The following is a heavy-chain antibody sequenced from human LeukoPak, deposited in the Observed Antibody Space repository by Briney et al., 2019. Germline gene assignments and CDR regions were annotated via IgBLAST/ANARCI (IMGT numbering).Heavy chain of an antibody. J-gene: IGHJ4*02. D-gene: IGHD3-10*01. Sequence: SETLSLTCAVYGVSFSGYYWSWIRQPPGKGLEWIGEINHSGSTNYNPSLKSRVTISVDTSKIQFSLKLSSVTAADTAVYYCARKLMVRGPHDYWGQGTLVTVSS. CDR2: INHSGST. CDR1: GVSFSGYY. V-gene: IGHV4-34*01. CDR3: ARKLMVRGPHDY.